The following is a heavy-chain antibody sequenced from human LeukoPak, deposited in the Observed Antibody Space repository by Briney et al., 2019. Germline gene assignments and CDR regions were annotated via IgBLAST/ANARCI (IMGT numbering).Heavy chain of an antibody. CDR2: IKQDGSVE. V-gene: IGHV3-7*01. Sequence: WGSLRLSCAASGFTFRNYWMTWVRQAPGKGLEWVANIKQDGSVENYVDSLRGRFTISRDNAKDSLYLQMNSLRAEDTAVYFCARNYYYRFDYWGQGTLVAVSS. CDR3: ARNYYYRFDY. J-gene: IGHJ4*02. D-gene: IGHD3-10*01. CDR1: GFTFRNYW.